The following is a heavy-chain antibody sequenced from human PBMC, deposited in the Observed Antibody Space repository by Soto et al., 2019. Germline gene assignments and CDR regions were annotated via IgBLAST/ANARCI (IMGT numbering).Heavy chain of an antibody. V-gene: IGHV1-46*01. J-gene: IGHJ5*02. CDR3: ARDPLAARPPNWFDP. D-gene: IGHD6-6*01. CDR2: INPSGGSA. Sequence: ASVKVSCKASGYTFTSYYMHWVRQAPGQGLEWMGIINPSGGSANYAQKFQGRVTMTTDTSTSTAYMELSSLRSEDTAVYYCARDPLAARPPNWFDPWGQGTLVTVSS. CDR1: GYTFTSYY.